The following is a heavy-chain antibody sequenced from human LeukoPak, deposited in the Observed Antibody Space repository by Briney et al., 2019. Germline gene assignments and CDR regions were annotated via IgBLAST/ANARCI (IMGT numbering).Heavy chain of an antibody. CDR2: IYTSGST. J-gene: IGHJ4*02. D-gene: IGHD3-22*01. CDR1: GGSISSGSYY. CDR3: ASGYYYRGDY. V-gene: IGHV4-61*02. Sequence: SQTLSLTCTVSGGSISSGSYYWSWIRQPAGKGLGWIGRIYTSGSTNYNPSLKSRVTISVDTSKNEFPLKLSSVTAADTAVYYCASGYYYRGDYWGQGTLVTVSS.